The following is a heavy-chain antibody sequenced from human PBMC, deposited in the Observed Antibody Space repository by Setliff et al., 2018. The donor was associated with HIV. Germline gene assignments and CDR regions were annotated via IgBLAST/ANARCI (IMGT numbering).Heavy chain of an antibody. CDR2: TYTSGST. V-gene: IGHV4-4*07. J-gene: IGHJ6*03. D-gene: IGHD3-16*01. Sequence: SETLSLTCTVSGGSISSYYWSWIRQPAGKGLEWIGHTYTSGSTNYNPSLKSRVTMSVDTSKNQFSLKLSSVTAADTAVYYCARDVPWGDYYYYMDVWGKGTTVTVSS. CDR3: ARDVPWGDYYYYMDV. CDR1: GGSISSYY.